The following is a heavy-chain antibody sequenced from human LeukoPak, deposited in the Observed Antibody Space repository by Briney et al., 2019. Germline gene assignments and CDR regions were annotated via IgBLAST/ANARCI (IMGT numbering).Heavy chain of an antibody. D-gene: IGHD3-22*01. J-gene: IGHJ4*02. CDR1: GVSISTYY. V-gene: IGHV4-59*08. Sequence: PSETLCLTCTASGVSISTYYRSWIRQPPGKGLEWIWYISYSGSANYNPSLRSRVTISIDTSKNKFSLKLSSVTAADTAVYHCARLVYDSRGYYFDYWGQGTLVTVSS. CDR3: ARLVYDSRGYYFDY. CDR2: ISYSGSA.